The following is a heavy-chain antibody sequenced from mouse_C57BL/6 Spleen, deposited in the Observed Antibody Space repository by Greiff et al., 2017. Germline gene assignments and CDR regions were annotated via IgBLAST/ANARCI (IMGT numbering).Heavy chain of an antibody. D-gene: IGHD2-3*01. V-gene: IGHV1-31*01. Sequence: EVQLQQSGPELVKPGASVKISCKASGYSFTGYYMHWVKQSHGNILDWIGYIFPYNGVSSYNQKFKGKATLTVDKSSSTAYMELRSLTSEDTTVYYCASPIYDGDYAGFAYWGQGTLGTVSA. CDR1: GYSFTGYY. J-gene: IGHJ3*01. CDR2: IFPYNGVS. CDR3: ASPIYDGDYAGFAY.